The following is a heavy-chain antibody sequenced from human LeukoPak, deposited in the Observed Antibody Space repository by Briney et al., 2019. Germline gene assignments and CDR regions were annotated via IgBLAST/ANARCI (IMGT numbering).Heavy chain of an antibody. Sequence: ASVKVSCKASGGTFSSYAISWVRQAPGQGLEWMGGIIPIFGTANYAQKFQGRATITADKSTSTAYMELSSLRSGDTAVCYCALGVEGPFDYWGQGTLVTVSS. CDR1: GGTFSSYA. J-gene: IGHJ4*02. CDR2: IIPIFGTA. V-gene: IGHV1-69*06. CDR3: ALGVEGPFDY. D-gene: IGHD2-15*01.